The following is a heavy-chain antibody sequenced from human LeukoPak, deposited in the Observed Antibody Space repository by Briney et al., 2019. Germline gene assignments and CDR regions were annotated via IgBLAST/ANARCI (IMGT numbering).Heavy chain of an antibody. J-gene: IGHJ6*02. CDR2: ISCSGSTI. Sequence: PGGSLRLSCAASGFTFSDYYMSWIRQAPGKGLEWVSYISCSGSTIYYADSVKGRFTISRDNAKNSLYLQMNSLRAEDTAVYYCARYSPVVTFFGVVFKDYYGMDVWGQGTKVTVSS. D-gene: IGHD3-3*01. V-gene: IGHV3-11*01. CDR3: ARYSPVVTFFGVVFKDYYGMDV. CDR1: GFTFSDYY.